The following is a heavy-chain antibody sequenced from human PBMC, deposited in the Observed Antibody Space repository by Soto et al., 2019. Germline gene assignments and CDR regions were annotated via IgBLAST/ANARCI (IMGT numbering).Heavy chain of an antibody. CDR1: GGSISSGGYY. Sequence: QVQLQESGPGLVKPSQTLSLTCTVSGGSISSGGYYWSWIRQHPGKGLEWIGYIYYSGSTYYNPSLKSRVTISVDTSKNQFSLKLSSVTAADTAVYYCARREGGYSYGYRPTYYYYGMDVWGQGTTVTVSS. CDR2: IYYSGST. D-gene: IGHD5-18*01. V-gene: IGHV4-31*03. CDR3: ARREGGYSYGYRPTYYYYGMDV. J-gene: IGHJ6*02.